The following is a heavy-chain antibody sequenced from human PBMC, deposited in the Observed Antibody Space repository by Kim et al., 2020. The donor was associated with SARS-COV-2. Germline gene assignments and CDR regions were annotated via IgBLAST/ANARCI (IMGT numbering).Heavy chain of an antibody. V-gene: IGHV1-69*02. D-gene: IGHD3-22*01. CDR1: GGTFSSYT. J-gene: IGHJ3*02. Sequence: SVKVSCKASGGTFSSYTISWVRQAPGQGLEWMGRIIPILGIANYAQKFQGRVTITADKSTSTAYMELSSLRSEDTAVYYCASDRPDGSGYYHAFDIWGQGTMVTVSS. CDR2: IIPILGIA. CDR3: ASDRPDGSGYYHAFDI.